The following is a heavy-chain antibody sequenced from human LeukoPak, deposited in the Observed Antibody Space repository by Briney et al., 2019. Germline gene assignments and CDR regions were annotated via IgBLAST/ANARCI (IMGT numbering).Heavy chain of an antibody. CDR1: GFTFSSYW. J-gene: IGHJ4*02. Sequence: GGSLRLSCAASGFTFSSYWMSWVRQAPGKGLEWVANIKQDGSEKYYVDSVKGRFTISRDNAKNSLYLQMNSLRAEDTAVYYCARVIVVVITSYFDDWGQGTLVTVSS. V-gene: IGHV3-7*01. D-gene: IGHD3-22*01. CDR2: IKQDGSEK. CDR3: ARVIVVVITSYFDD.